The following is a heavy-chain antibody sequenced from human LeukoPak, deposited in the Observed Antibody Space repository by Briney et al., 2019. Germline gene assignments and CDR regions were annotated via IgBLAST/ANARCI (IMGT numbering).Heavy chain of an antibody. D-gene: IGHD3/OR15-3a*01. CDR3: ASGTGTGGYYYMDV. Sequence: PGESLKISCTGSVYSFTSYWIGWVRQLPGKGLEWMGIIYPGDSDTRYSPSFHGYATISADTTISTAYLQWSSLKASDSAMYYCASGTGTGGYYYMDVWGKGTTVTVSS. V-gene: IGHV5-51*01. CDR1: VYSFTSYW. J-gene: IGHJ6*03. CDR2: IYPGDSDT.